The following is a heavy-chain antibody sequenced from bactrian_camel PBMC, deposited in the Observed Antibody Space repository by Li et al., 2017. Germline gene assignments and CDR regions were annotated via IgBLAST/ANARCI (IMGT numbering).Heavy chain of an antibody. CDR1: GFLYSYYA. J-gene: IGHJ4*01. V-gene: IGHV3S40*01. Sequence: VQLVESGGGLVQPGGSLRLSCAASGFLYSYYAMNWVRQAPGKGLEWVSAINSGDDATLYAGSVTGRFTISRDNAKNTLYLHMNSLKYEDTAVYYCASLSAVASTSMKSHWGQGTQVTVS. CDR3: ASLSAVASTSMKSH. D-gene: IGHD4*01. CDR2: INSGDDAT.